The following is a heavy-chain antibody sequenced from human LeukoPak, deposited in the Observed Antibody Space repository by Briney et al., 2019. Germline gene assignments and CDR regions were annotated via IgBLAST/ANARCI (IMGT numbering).Heavy chain of an antibody. J-gene: IGHJ3*02. Sequence: PGGSLRLSCAAPGFTFSSYSMNWVRQAPGKGLEWVSSISSSSSYIYYADSVKGRFTISRDNAKNSLYLQMNSLRAEDTAVYYCARDLSLNDAFDIWGQGTMVTVSS. CDR1: GFTFSSYS. V-gene: IGHV3-21*01. CDR3: ARDLSLNDAFDI. CDR2: ISSSSSYI.